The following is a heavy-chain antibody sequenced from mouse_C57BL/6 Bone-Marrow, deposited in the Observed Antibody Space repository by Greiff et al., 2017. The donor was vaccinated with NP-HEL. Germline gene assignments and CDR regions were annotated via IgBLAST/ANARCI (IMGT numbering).Heavy chain of an antibody. Sequence: QVQLQQSGAELVKPGASVKLSCKASGYTFTSYWMHWVKQRPGQGLEWIGMIHPNSGSTNYNEKFKSKATLTVDKSSSTAYMQLSSLTSEDSAVYYCARYGWAYYYAMDYWGQGTSVTVSS. D-gene: IGHD2-2*01. CDR1: GYTFTSYW. CDR3: ARYGWAYYYAMDY. CDR2: IHPNSGST. J-gene: IGHJ4*01. V-gene: IGHV1-64*01.